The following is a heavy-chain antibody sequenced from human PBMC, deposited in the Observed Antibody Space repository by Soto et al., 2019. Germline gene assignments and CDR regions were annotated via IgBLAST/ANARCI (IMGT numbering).Heavy chain of an antibody. J-gene: IGHJ6*02. CDR3: ARARGGFGALYYYYYGMDV. CDR2: INHSGST. CDR1: GGSFSGYY. V-gene: IGHV4-34*01. D-gene: IGHD3-16*01. Sequence: PSETLSLTCAVYGGSFSGYYWSWIRQPPGKGLEWIGEINHSGSTNYNPSLKSRVTISVDTSKNQFSLKLSSVTAADTAVYYCARARGGFGALYYYYYGMDVWGQGTTVTAP.